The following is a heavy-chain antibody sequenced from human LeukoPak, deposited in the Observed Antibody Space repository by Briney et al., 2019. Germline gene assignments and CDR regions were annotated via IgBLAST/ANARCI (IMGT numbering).Heavy chain of an antibody. J-gene: IGHJ5*02. V-gene: IGHV1-2*02. D-gene: IGHD6-19*01. CDR2: INPNSGGT. CDR1: GYTFTGYY. Sequence: ASVKVSCKASGYTFTGYYMHWVRQAPGQGLEWMGWINPNSGGTNYAQKFQGRVTITADKSTSTAYMELSSLRSEDTAVYYCARGASWIAVAGTVWFDPWGQGTLVTVSS. CDR3: ARGASWIAVAGTVWFDP.